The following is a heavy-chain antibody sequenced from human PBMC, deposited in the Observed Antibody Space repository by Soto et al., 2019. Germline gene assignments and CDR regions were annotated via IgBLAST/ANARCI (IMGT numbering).Heavy chain of an antibody. CDR3: ARAGYYRFDY. D-gene: IGHD2-2*03. CDR2: ISYDGSNK. V-gene: IGHV3-30*03. J-gene: IGHJ4*02. Sequence: GGSLRLSCAASGFTFSSYGMHWVRQAPGKGLEWVAVISYDGSNKYYADSVKGRFTISRDDARNTLYLQMSSLRAEDTAVYYCARAGYYRFDYWGKGTPVTVSS. CDR1: GFTFSSYG.